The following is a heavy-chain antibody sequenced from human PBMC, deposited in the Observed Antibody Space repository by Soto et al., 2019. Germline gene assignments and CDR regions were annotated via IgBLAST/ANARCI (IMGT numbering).Heavy chain of an antibody. J-gene: IGHJ5*02. CDR1: GFTFSSYA. Sequence: EVQLLESGGGLVQPGGSLRLSCAASGFTFSSYAMSWVRQAPGKGLEWVSAISGSGGSTYYADSVKGRFTISRDNSKNTLDLQMNSLRAEDTAVYYCAKDRQWLVRSGWFDPGGQGTLVTVSS. V-gene: IGHV3-23*01. CDR2: ISGSGGST. D-gene: IGHD6-19*01. CDR3: AKDRQWLVRSGWFDP.